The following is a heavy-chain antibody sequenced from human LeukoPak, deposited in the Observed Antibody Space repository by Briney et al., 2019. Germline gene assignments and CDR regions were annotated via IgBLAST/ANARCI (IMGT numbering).Heavy chain of an antibody. Sequence: GGSLRLSCAASGFTFSSYGMHWVRQAPGKGLEWVAVIWYDGSNKYYADSVKGRFTISRDNSKNTLYLQMNSLRAEDTAVYYCARDFEATYYYDSSGFPFDYWGQGTLVTVSS. J-gene: IGHJ4*02. CDR1: GFTFSSYG. V-gene: IGHV3-33*01. D-gene: IGHD3-22*01. CDR2: IWYDGSNK. CDR3: ARDFEATYYYDSSGFPFDY.